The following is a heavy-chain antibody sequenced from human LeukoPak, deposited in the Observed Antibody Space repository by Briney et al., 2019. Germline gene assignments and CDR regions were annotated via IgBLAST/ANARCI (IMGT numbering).Heavy chain of an antibody. CDR1: GFTVSSNY. V-gene: IGHV3-66*02. Sequence: GGSLRLSCAASGFTVSSNYMSWVRQAPGKGLEWVSVIYSGGSTYYADSVKGRVTISRDNSKNTLYLQMNSLRAEDTAVYYCAKGSVRYFDNGRCLDYWGQGTLVTVSS. CDR3: AKGSVRYFDNGRCLDY. CDR2: IYSGGST. D-gene: IGHD3-9*01. J-gene: IGHJ4*02.